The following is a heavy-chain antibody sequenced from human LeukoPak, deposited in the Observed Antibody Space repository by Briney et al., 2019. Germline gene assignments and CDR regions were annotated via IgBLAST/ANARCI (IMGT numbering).Heavy chain of an antibody. V-gene: IGHV1-3*01. D-gene: IGHD2-2*01. CDR1: GYTFISYA. J-gene: IGHJ5*02. CDR2: INAGNGNG. Sequence: ASVKVSCRVAGYTFISYAVHWGRQAAGRRGEWMGWINAGNGNGENSQKFEGGVAITRDTSASSADIELSSRMSKDTAVDYYASRKGTPACGPTCIDPWGQGTLVTVSS. CDR3: ASRKGTPACGPTCIDP.